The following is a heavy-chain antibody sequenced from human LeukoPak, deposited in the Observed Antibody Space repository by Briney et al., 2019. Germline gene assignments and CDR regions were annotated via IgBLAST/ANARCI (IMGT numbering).Heavy chain of an antibody. CDR2: INPNSGGT. Sequence: ASVKVSCKASGGTLSSYAISWVRQAPGQGLEWMGWINPNSGGTNYAQKFQGRVTMTRDTSISTAYMELSRLRSDDTAVYYCARYGYPRPYDYWGQGTLVTVSS. J-gene: IGHJ4*02. D-gene: IGHD5-12*01. V-gene: IGHV1-2*02. CDR3: ARYGYPRPYDY. CDR1: GGTLSSYA.